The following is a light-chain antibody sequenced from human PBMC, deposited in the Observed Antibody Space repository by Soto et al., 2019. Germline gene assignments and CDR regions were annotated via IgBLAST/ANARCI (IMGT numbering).Light chain of an antibody. CDR2: GAS. CDR1: QSVSGN. Sequence: IVMTQSPATVSASPGERVTLSCRASQSVSGNVAWYHQKPGQPPRLLVYGASTTATDIPARFFGSGSETDFTLTITRLQSEDFGTYYCQQFNSWPRTFGQGTKVE. J-gene: IGKJ1*01. V-gene: IGKV3-15*01. CDR3: QQFNSWPRT.